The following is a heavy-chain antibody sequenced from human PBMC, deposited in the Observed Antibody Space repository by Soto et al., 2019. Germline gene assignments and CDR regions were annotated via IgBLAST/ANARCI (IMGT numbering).Heavy chain of an antibody. V-gene: IGHV4-34*01. CDR1: GGAFSSYY. CDR3: AGSYCSGGRCYSGY. Sequence: PSETMSLTCAVYGGAFSSYYWSGIRHPRGKGLEWSGEINHSGSTNYNPSLKSRVTISVDTSKNQLSLKLSSVTAADTAVYYCAGSYCSGGRCYSGYWGQGTLVTVS. D-gene: IGHD2-15*01. CDR2: INHSGST. J-gene: IGHJ4*02.